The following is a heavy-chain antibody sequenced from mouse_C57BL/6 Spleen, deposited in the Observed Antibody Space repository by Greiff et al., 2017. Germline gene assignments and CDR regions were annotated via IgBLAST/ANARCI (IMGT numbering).Heavy chain of an antibody. D-gene: IGHD3-3*01. CDR1: GYTFTSYW. Sequence: QVQLKQPGAELVKPGASVKMSCKASGYTFTSYWITWVKQRPGQGLEWIGDIYPGSGSTNYNEKFKSKATLTVDTSSSTAYMQLSSLTSEDSAVYYCARSGDEDAMDYWGQGTTLTVSS. CDR2: IYPGSGST. J-gene: IGHJ4*01. V-gene: IGHV1-55*01. CDR3: ARSGDEDAMDY.